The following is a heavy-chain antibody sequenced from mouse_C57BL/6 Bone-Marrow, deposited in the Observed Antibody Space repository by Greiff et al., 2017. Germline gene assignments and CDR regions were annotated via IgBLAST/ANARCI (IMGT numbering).Heavy chain of an antibody. V-gene: IGHV2-9-1*01. J-gene: IGHJ3*01. D-gene: IGHD2-1*01. CDR2: IWTGGGT. Sequence: VKVVESGPGLVAPSQSLSITCTVSGFSLTSYAISWVRQPPGKGLEWLGVIWTGGGTNYNSALKSRLSISKDNSKSQVFLKMNSLQTDDTARYYCARMDYYGNYEDFAYWGQGTLVTVSA. CDR3: ARMDYYGNYEDFAY. CDR1: GFSLTSYA.